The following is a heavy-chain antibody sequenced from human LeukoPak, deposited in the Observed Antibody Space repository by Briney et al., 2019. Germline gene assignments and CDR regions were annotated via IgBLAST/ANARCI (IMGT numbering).Heavy chain of an antibody. CDR2: IYYSGNT. J-gene: IGHJ4*02. Sequence: SETLSLTCTVSVGSISGDHWSWIRQPPRKGLEWIGNIYYSGNTNYNPSLKSRGTISVDTSKSQFSLKLSSVTAADTAVYYCARPREPYYISGSYDYWGQGTLVTVSS. V-gene: IGHV4-59*08. D-gene: IGHD3-22*01. CDR1: VGSISGDH. CDR3: ARPREPYYISGSYDY.